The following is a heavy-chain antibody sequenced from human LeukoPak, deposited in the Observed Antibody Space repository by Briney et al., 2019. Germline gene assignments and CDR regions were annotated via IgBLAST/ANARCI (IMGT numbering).Heavy chain of an antibody. D-gene: IGHD2-15*01. J-gene: IGHJ4*02. CDR3: AKEGYCSGGSCYGLPYFDY. CDR1: GFTFSSYA. CDR2: ISGSGDNT. V-gene: IGHV3-23*01. Sequence: GGSLRLSCAASGFTFSSYAMSWVRQAPGTGLEWVSGISGSGDNTYYADSVKGRFTISRDNSKNTLYLQMNSLRAEDTAVYYCAKEGYCSGGSCYGLPYFDYWGQGTLVTVSS.